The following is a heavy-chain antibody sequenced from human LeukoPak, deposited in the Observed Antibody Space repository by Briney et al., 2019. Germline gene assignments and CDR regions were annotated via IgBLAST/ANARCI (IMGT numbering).Heavy chain of an antibody. CDR1: GFTFSIYW. V-gene: IGHV3-74*01. Sequence: GGSLRLSCAASGFTFSIYWMHWVRQVPGKGLVWVSRINSDGTTTDYADAVKGRFTISRDNAKNTLYLEMNSLRAEDTAVYYCAKGPTVAGCRFDYWGQGTLVTVSS. J-gene: IGHJ4*02. D-gene: IGHD6-19*01. CDR2: INSDGTTT. CDR3: AKGPTVAGCRFDY.